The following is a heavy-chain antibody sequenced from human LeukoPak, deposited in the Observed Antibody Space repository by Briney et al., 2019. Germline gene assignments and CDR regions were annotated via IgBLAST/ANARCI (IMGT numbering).Heavy chain of an antibody. CDR2: MNPNSGNT. CDR1: GYTFTSYD. J-gene: IGHJ5*02. Sequence: ASVKVSCKASGYTFTSYDINWVRQATGQGLEWMGWMNPNSGNTGYAQKFQGRVTMARNTSIGTAYMELSSLRSEDTAVYYCARGGYAHYDFWSGYQQTVNWFDPWGQGTLVTVSS. CDR3: ARGGYAHYDFWSGYQQTVNWFDP. V-gene: IGHV1-8*01. D-gene: IGHD3-3*01.